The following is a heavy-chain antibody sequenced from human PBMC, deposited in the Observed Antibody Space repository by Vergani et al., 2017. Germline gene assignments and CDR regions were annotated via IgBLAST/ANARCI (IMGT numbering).Heavy chain of an antibody. CDR3: ARHGIVVVPAAIAWFDP. Sequence: QLQLQESGPGLVKPSETLSLTCTVSGGSISSSSYYWGWIRQPPGKGLEWIGSIYYSGSTYYNPSLKSRVTISVDTSKNQFSLKLSSVTAADTAVYYWARHGIVVVPAAIAWFDPWGQGTLVTVSS. CDR1: GGSISSSSYY. D-gene: IGHD2-2*01. CDR2: IYYSGST. J-gene: IGHJ5*02. V-gene: IGHV4-39*01.